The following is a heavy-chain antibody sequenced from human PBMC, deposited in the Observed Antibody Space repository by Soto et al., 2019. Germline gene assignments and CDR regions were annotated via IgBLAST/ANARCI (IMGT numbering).Heavy chain of an antibody. V-gene: IGHV3-23*01. CDR1: GFAFSNFA. J-gene: IGHJ3*01. CDR3: VKDLLPSPHYDILTGYYKRAFDV. CDR2: ISVSGHNK. Sequence: PGGSLRHSCGASGFAFSNFAMSWVRQGPGEGLEWVSVISVSGHNKYYPDSVKGRFNLSRDNSKNTMFLQMSSLRAEDTAVYYCVKDLLPSPHYDILTGYYKRAFDVWGQGTMVTVS. D-gene: IGHD3-9*01.